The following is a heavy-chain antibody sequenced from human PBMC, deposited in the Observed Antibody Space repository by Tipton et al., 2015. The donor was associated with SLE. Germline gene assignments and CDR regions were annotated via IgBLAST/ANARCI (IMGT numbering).Heavy chain of an antibody. CDR2: IYYTMSA. D-gene: IGHD5-12*01. CDR3: ARVPRTFYYDYSWHFDY. CDR1: GGSISSADYS. V-gene: IGHV4-31*03. Sequence: TLSLTCTVSGGSISSADYSWSWIRQHPGKGLEWIGYIYYTMSAYYNPSLKSRVIISLDTSKNHFSLKLSPVTAADTAVYYCARVPRTFYYDYSWHFDYWGPGTLVTVSS. J-gene: IGHJ4*02.